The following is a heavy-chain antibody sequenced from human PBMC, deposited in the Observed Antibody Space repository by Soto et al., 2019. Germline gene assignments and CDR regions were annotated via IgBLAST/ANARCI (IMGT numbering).Heavy chain of an antibody. Sequence: PGESLKISCKGSGYSFTSYWIGWVRQMPGKGLEWMGIIYPGDSDTRYSPSFQGQVTISADKSISTAYLQWSSLKASDTAMYYCARGRAHSGYDYRVDYWGQGTLVTVSS. CDR1: GYSFTSYW. D-gene: IGHD5-12*01. J-gene: IGHJ4*02. CDR2: IYPGDSDT. V-gene: IGHV5-51*01. CDR3: ARGRAHSGYDYRVDY.